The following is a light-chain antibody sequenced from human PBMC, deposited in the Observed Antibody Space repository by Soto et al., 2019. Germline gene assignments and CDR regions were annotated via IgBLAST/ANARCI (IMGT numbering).Light chain of an antibody. CDR2: GAS. J-gene: IGKJ1*01. V-gene: IGKV3-20*01. Sequence: EIVLTQSPGTLSLSPGERATLSCRASQSVSSNFVAWYQQKPGQAPRLLISGASNRAAGIPARFSGSGSGTDFTLTITSLQSEDFAVYYCQQYRSSPRTFGQGTKVDI. CDR1: QSVSSNF. CDR3: QQYRSSPRT.